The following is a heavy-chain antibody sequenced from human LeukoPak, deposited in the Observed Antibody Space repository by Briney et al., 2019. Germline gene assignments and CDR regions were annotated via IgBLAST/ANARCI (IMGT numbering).Heavy chain of an antibody. CDR2: ISYDGSNK. CDR1: GFTFSSYA. Sequence: GRSLRLSCAASGFTFSSYAMHWVRQAPGKGLEWVAVISYDGSNKYYADSVKGRFTISRDNSKNTLYLQMNSLRAEDTAVYYCEATVTTVDAFDIWGQGTMVTVSS. V-gene: IGHV3-30-3*01. D-gene: IGHD4-17*01. CDR3: EATVTTVDAFDI. J-gene: IGHJ3*02.